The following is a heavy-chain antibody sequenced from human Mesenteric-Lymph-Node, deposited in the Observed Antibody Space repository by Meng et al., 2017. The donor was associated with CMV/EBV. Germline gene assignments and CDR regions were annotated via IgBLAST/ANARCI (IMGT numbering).Heavy chain of an antibody. J-gene: IGHJ4*02. CDR3: AREGSAWNFDY. D-gene: IGHD6-19*01. CDR2: IYSGGKT. Sequence: GGSLRLSCAASGFTVSSNDMNWVRQAPGKGLEWVSVIYSGGKTYYGYSVKGRFTISRDNSKNTMYLQMNSLTAEDTAVYYCAREGSAWNFDYWGQGTLVTVSS. CDR1: GFTVSSND. V-gene: IGHV3-53*01.